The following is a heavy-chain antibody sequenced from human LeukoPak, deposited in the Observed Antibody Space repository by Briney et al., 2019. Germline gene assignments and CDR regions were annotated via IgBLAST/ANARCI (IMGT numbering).Heavy chain of an antibody. Sequence: GGSLRLSCAASGFTFSSYDMNWVRQAPGKGLEWVSSISSSTGNIYYADSVKGRFTISRDNAKNSLYLQMNSLRAEDTAVYYCARVVGATKEEYYFDYWGQGTLVTVSS. CDR1: GFTFSSYD. V-gene: IGHV3-21*01. J-gene: IGHJ4*02. D-gene: IGHD1-26*01. CDR3: ARVVGATKEEYYFDY. CDR2: ISSSTGNI.